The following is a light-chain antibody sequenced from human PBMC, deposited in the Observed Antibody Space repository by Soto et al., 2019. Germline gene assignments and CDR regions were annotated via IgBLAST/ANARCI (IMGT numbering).Light chain of an antibody. CDR1: QSVSSSY. CDR2: GAS. V-gene: IGKV3-20*01. J-gene: IGKJ5*01. CDR3: QHYGSSPPVT. Sequence: EIVLTQSPGTLSLSPGERATLSCRASQSVSSSYLAWYQQKPGQAPRLLIYGASGRATGIPDRFSGSGSGTDVTLTISRLEPEDFAVCYCQHYGSSPPVTFGQGTRLEIK.